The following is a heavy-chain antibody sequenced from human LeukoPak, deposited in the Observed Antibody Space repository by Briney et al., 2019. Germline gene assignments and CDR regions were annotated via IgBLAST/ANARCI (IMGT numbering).Heavy chain of an antibody. J-gene: IGHJ3*01. CDR1: GSSISSNY. Sequence: PSETLSLTCTVSGSSISSNYWSWIRQPPGKGLEWIGNIHYSGSTSYNPSLKSRVTISVDTSKKHFSLKLTSVTAADTAVYYCARPVQWELDAFDVWGPGTMVTVSS. CDR3: ARPVQWELDAFDV. V-gene: IGHV4-59*08. CDR2: IHYSGST. D-gene: IGHD1-26*01.